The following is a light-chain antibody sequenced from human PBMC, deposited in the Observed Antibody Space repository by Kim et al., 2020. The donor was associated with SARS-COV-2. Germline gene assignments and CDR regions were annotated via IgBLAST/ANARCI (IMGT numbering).Light chain of an antibody. Sequence: AAVGDRGTITCRASQDIRNDLGWYQQKPGGAPKRLIYDTSTLQSGVPSRFSGSGSGTEFTLTISGLQPEDVSTYYCLQHYNYPLTFGQGTQVDIK. CDR2: DTS. CDR1: QDIRND. J-gene: IGKJ5*01. V-gene: IGKV1-17*01. CDR3: LQHYNYPLT.